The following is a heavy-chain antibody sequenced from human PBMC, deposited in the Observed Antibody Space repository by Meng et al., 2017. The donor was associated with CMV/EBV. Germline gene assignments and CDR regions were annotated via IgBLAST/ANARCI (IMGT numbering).Heavy chain of an antibody. J-gene: IGHJ4*02. Sequence: QVRAKRWVGGLLKPSEVLSLPCAVYGGSFSGYYWSWIRQPPGKGLEWIGEINHSGSTNYNPSLKSRVTISVDTSKNQFSLKLSSVTAADTAVYYCARGSIAARLGLGDWGQGTLVTVSS. D-gene: IGHD6-6*01. CDR2: INHSGST. CDR3: ARGSIAARLGLGD. CDR1: GGSFSGYY. V-gene: IGHV4-34*01.